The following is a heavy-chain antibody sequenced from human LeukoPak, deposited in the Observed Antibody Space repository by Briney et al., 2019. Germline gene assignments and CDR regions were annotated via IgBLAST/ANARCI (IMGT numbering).Heavy chain of an antibody. D-gene: IGHD6-19*01. CDR2: IYYSGST. CDR3: ARSSLAVYFDY. J-gene: IGHJ4*02. V-gene: IGHV4-59*08. Sequence: PSETLSLTCTVSGGSISSYYWSWIRQPPGKGLEWIGYIYYSGSTNYNPSLKSRVTISVDTSKNQFSLKLSSVTAADTAMYFCARSSLAVYFDYWGQGTPVTASS. CDR1: GGSISSYY.